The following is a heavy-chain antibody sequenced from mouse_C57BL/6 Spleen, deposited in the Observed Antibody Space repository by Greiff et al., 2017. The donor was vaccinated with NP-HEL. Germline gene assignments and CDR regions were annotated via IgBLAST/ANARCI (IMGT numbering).Heavy chain of an antibody. CDR2: IYPGDGDT. V-gene: IGHV1-80*01. J-gene: IGHJ1*03. CDR1: GYAFSSYW. CDR3: ARLVTTVVARGYFDV. D-gene: IGHD1-1*01. Sequence: QVQLQQSGAELVKPGASVKISCKASGYAFSSYWMNWVKQRPGKGLEWIGQIYPGDGDTNYNGKFKGKATLTADKSSSTAYMQLSSLTSEDSAVYFCARLVTTVVARGYFDVWGTGTTVTVSS.